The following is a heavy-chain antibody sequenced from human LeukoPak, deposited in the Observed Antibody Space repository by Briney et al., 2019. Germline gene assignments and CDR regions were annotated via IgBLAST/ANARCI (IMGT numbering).Heavy chain of an antibody. J-gene: IGHJ4*02. CDR2: ISGSGGST. CDR3: PKLTLMRRHYYFDY. D-gene: IGHD4-23*01. Sequence: GGVLRLSCAASGFTFSSYASSWVRQPPGKGLEWVSAISGSGGSTYYANSVKGRFTIHRDNYKNKLYLQMKSLRAEDTDVYYCPKLTLMRRHYYFDYWGQGTLVTVSS. CDR1: GFTFSSYA. V-gene: IGHV3-23*01.